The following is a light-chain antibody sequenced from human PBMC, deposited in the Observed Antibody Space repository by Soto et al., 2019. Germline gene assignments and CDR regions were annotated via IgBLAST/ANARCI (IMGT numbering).Light chain of an antibody. Sequence: QFVLTQPPSVSGAPGQRVTISCTGSSSNIGAGYDVHWYQQLPGTAPKLLIYGNCNRPSGVPDRFSGSKSGTSVSLAITGLQAEDEADYYCQSYDSSLSGYVFGTGTKLTVL. CDR1: SSNIGAGYD. J-gene: IGLJ1*01. V-gene: IGLV1-40*01. CDR3: QSYDSSLSGYV. CDR2: GNC.